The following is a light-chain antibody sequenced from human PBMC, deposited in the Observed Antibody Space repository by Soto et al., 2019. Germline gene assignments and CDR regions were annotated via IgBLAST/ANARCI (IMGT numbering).Light chain of an antibody. J-gene: IGLJ3*02. CDR3: SSYTGSIFWV. CDR1: SSDGGGYNY. CDR2: EVS. V-gene: IGLV2-14*01. Sequence: QSVLTQPASVSGSPGQSITISCTGTSSDGGGYNYVSWYQQHPGKAPKLMIYEVSNRPSGVSNRFSGSKSGNTASLTISGLQAEDEADYYCSSYTGSIFWVFGGGTKLTVL.